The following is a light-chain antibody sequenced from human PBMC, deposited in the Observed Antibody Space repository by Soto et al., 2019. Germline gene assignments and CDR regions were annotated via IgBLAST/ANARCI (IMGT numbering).Light chain of an antibody. CDR1: SSDVGGYNY. CDR2: DVS. J-gene: IGLJ1*01. V-gene: IGLV2-14*01. CDR3: NSYTSSSTYV. Sequence: QSALTQPASVSGSPGQSIAISCTGTSSDVGGYNYVSWYQQHPGKAPKLMLYDVSNRPSGVSSRFSGSKSGNTASLTISGIQAEDEADYYCNSYTSSSTYVFGTGTKLTVL.